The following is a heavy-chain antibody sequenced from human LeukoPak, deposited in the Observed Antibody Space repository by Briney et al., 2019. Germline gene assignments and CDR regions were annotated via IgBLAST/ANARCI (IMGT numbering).Heavy chain of an antibody. CDR2: MNPNSGNT. CDR1: GYTFTSHD. V-gene: IGHV1-8*01. D-gene: IGHD6-19*01. Sequence: GASVKVSCKASGYTFTSHDINWVRQATGQGLEWMGWMNPNSGNTGYAQKFQGRVTMTRNTSISTAYMELSSLRSEDTAVYYCARGQKYSSGPARPYYFDYWGQGTLVTVSS. CDR3: ARGQKYSSGPARPYYFDY. J-gene: IGHJ4*02.